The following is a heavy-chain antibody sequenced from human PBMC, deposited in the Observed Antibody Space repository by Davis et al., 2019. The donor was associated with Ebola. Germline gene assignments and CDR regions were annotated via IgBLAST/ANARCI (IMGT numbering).Heavy chain of an antibody. D-gene: IGHD4-17*01. CDR3: AKIFFGTRAIDYGNY. J-gene: IGHJ4*02. Sequence: GGSLRLSCAASGLTFTNSAMSWVRQAPGKGLEWVSGMSDSGGSTYYAASVKGRFTISRDNSRNTLYLKMNGLRAEKTAVNYVAKIFFGTRAIDYGNYWAKET. V-gene: IGHV3-23*01. CDR1: GLTFTNSA. CDR2: MSDSGGST.